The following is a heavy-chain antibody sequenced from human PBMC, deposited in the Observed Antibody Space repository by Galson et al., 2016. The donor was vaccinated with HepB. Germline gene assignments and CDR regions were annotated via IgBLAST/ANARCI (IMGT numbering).Heavy chain of an antibody. CDR2: ISGSGDRT. Sequence: SLRLSCAASGFTFSSFGMNWVRQAPGKGLEWVSAISGSGDRTYYADSVKGRFTISRDNSKNTLYLQMNSLRAEDTAVYFCAKDWGFWNYDSSGTFDYWGQVTLVTVSS. CDR3: AKDWGFWNYDSSGTFDY. CDR1: GFTFSSFG. V-gene: IGHV3-23*01. D-gene: IGHD3-22*01. J-gene: IGHJ4*02.